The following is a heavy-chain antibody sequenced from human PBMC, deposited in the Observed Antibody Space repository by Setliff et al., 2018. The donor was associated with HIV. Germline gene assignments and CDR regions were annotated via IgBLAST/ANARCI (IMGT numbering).Heavy chain of an antibody. J-gene: IGHJ4*02. V-gene: IGHV4-34*01. CDR3: AIRGSSGWYVGGYFDY. Sequence: PSETLSLTCAVYGESFSGDYWSWIRQPPGKGLEWIGEIDHSGATNHNPSLKSRVTMSIDTSKNQFSLNLSSVTAADTAVYYCAIRGSSGWYVGGYFDYWGQGTLVTVSS. D-gene: IGHD6-19*01. CDR1: GESFSGDY. CDR2: IDHSGAT.